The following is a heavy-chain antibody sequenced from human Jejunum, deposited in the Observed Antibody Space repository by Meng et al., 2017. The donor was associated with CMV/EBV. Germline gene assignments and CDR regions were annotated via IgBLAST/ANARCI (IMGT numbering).Heavy chain of an antibody. D-gene: IGHD2-2*01. CDR2: INAGNDNT. J-gene: IGHJ4*02. V-gene: IGHV1-3*01. CDR1: GYSFTTYA. CDR3: ARTGCSSSSCYDY. Sequence: QVQLVQAVAEVKKPGASVKVSCKASGYSFTTYAMRWVRQAPGQRLEWMGWINAGNDNTKYSEKFQSRVTITRDTAASTAYMELSSLRSEDTAVYYCARTGCSSSSCYDYWGQGTLVTVSS.